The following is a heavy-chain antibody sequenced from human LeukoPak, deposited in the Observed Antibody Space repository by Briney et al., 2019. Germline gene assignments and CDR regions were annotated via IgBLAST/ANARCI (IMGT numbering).Heavy chain of an antibody. J-gene: IGHJ6*03. D-gene: IGHD2-2*01. V-gene: IGHV5-51*01. CDR2: IYPGDSDT. CDR1: GYSFTSYW. CDR3: AGHDIVVVPAATYYYYYYMDV. Sequence: LGESLKISCKGSGYSFTSYWIGWVRQMPGKGLEWMGIIYPGDSDTRYSPSFQGQVTISADKSISTAYLQWSSLKASDTAMYYCAGHDIVVVPAATYYYYYYMDVWGKGTTATVSS.